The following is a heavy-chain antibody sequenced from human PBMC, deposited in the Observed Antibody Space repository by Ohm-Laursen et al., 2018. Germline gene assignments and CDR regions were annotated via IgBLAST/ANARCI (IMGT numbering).Heavy chain of an antibody. Sequence: PSETLSLTCTVSGDSISSSTYYWVWIRQPPGKGLEWIGSIYYSGSTFYNPSLKSRVTLSVDTSKNQFSLKLSSVTAADTAVYYCARQKPKIGFLRYFDYWGQGTLVTVSS. D-gene: IGHD2/OR15-2a*01. CDR1: GDSISSSTYY. CDR2: IYYSGST. V-gene: IGHV4-39*01. CDR3: ARQKPKIGFLRYFDY. J-gene: IGHJ4*02.